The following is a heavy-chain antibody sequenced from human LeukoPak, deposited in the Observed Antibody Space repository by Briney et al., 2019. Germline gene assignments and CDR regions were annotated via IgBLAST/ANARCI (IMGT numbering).Heavy chain of an antibody. CDR3: AKDLSAAVAGYFHY. CDR2: ISGSGGST. Sequence: GGSLRLSCAASGFTFSSYAMSWVRQAPGEGLEWVSAISGSGGSTYYADSVKGRFTISRDNSKNTLYLQMNSLRAEDTAVYYCAKDLSAAVAGYFHYWGQGTLVTVSS. D-gene: IGHD6-19*01. V-gene: IGHV3-23*01. CDR1: GFTFSSYA. J-gene: IGHJ4*02.